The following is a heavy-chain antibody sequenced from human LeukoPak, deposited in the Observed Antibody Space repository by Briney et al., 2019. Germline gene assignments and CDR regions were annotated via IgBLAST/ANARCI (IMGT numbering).Heavy chain of an antibody. CDR3: ATLGEYYDSSGYYYN. J-gene: IGHJ4*02. D-gene: IGHD3-22*01. V-gene: IGHV4-34*01. CDR1: GGSFSGYY. Sequence: SETLSLTCAVYGGSFSGYYWSWIRQPPGKGLEWIGEINHSGSTYYNPSLKGRVTISVDSSKNQFSLKLTSVTAADTAVYYCATLGEYYDSSGYYYNWGQGTLVTVSS. CDR2: INHSGST.